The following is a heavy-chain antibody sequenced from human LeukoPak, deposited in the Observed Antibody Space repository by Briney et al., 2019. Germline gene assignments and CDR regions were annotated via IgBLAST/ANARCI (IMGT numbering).Heavy chain of an antibody. V-gene: IGHV3-48*03. CDR2: ISSDGNTE. CDR3: ARDNFNGPFVNRLYL. D-gene: IGHD2-8*01. Sequence: GGSLRLSCAAAGFSFSSYPMNWVRQAPGKGLEWVSHISSDGNTESYVDAPRGRFTMSRDNAKNSLFLLINSLRVEDTAVYYCARDNFNGPFVNRLYLWGQGALVTVSS. CDR1: GFSFSSYP. J-gene: IGHJ4*02.